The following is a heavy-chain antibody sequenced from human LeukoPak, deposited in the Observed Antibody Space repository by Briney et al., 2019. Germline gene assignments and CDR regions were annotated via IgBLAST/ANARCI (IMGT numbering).Heavy chain of an antibody. CDR3: AKDMGGENA. CDR1: GFTFDDYA. CDR2: ISRNTGNM. Sequence: GGSLRLSCAASGFTFDDYAMHWVRQAPGKGLEWVSGISRNTGNMGYANSVKGRFTISRDNSKNTLYLQMNSLRAEDTAVYYCAKDMGGENAWGQGTMVTVSS. J-gene: IGHJ3*01. V-gene: IGHV3-9*01. D-gene: IGHD4-17*01.